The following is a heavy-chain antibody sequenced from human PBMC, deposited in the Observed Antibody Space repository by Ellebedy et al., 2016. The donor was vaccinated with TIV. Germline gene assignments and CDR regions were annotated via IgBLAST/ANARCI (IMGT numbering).Heavy chain of an antibody. CDR1: GYTFTSYG. CDR3: ARDYTSSWRYYSYGMDV. Sequence: AASVKVSCKASGYTFTSYGISWVRQAPGQGLEWLGWISAYNGNTNYAQKLQGRVTMTTATSTRTAYRELRSLRSDDTVVYYCARDYTSSWRYYSYGMDVWGQGTTVTVSS. J-gene: IGHJ6*02. V-gene: IGHV1-18*01. D-gene: IGHD6-13*01. CDR2: ISAYNGNT.